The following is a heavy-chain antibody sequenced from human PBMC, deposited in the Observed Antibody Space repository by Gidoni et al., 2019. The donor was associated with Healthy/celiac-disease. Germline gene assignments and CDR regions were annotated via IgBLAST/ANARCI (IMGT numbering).Heavy chain of an antibody. J-gene: IGHJ3*02. V-gene: IGHV3-48*01. CDR1: GFTFSSYS. CDR3: ARRNDYGGRAFDI. D-gene: IGHD4-17*01. Sequence: EVQLVESGGGLVQPGGSLRLSCAASGFTFSSYSMNWVRQAPGKGLEWVSYISSSSSTIYYADSVKGRFTISRDNAKNSLYLQMNSLRAEDTAVYYCARRNDYGGRAFDIWGQGTMVTVSS. CDR2: ISSSSSTI.